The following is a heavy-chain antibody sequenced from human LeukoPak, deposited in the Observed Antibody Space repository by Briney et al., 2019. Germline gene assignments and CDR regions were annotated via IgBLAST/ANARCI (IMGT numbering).Heavy chain of an antibody. Sequence: SVNVSCKGSGGTFSSYAISWVRQAPGQGLEWMGRIIPILGIANYAQKFQGRVTITADKSTSTAYMELSSLRSEDTAVYYCARGYSSGWYRNDAFDIWGQGTMVTVSS. D-gene: IGHD6-19*01. V-gene: IGHV1-69*04. J-gene: IGHJ3*02. CDR1: GGTFSSYA. CDR3: ARGYSSGWYRNDAFDI. CDR2: IIPILGIA.